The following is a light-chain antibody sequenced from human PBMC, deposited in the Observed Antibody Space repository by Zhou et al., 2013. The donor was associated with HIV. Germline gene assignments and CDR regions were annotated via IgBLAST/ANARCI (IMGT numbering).Light chain of an antibody. V-gene: IGKV1-5*03. CDR1: QSISKW. Sequence: IQMTQSPSTLSASVGDRVTITCRASQSISKWLAWYQQKPGKAPRLLIYRASDLQTGVPSRFSGSGSGTDFTLTISSLEPEDFAVYYCQQRSNWPLVTFGPGTKVDIK. CDR2: RAS. CDR3: QQRSNWPLVT. J-gene: IGKJ3*01.